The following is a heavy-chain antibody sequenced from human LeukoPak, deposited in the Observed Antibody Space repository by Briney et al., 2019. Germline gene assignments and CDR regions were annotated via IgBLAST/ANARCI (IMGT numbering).Heavy chain of an antibody. CDR1: GGPISSASYY. V-gene: IGHV4-39*07. CDR3: ASPSYYDSRRYSHYMDV. CDR2: IYYGGSS. J-gene: IGHJ6*03. D-gene: IGHD3-22*01. Sequence: SSETLSLTCTVSGGPISSASYYWGWIRQPPGKGLEWIGRIYYGGSSYSHPSLKSRVTISLDTSKTQFSLKLSSVAAAATAVYSCASPSYYDSRRYSHYMDVWGKGTTVTVSS.